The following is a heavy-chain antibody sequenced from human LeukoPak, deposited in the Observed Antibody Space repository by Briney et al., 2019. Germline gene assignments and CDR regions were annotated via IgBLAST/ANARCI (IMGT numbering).Heavy chain of an antibody. J-gene: IGHJ4*02. V-gene: IGHV4-4*02. D-gene: IGHD3-10*01. CDR1: GGSISSSNW. CDR3: ARGRNDYGSGSYYQIYPFDY. CDR2: IYHSGST. Sequence: SETLSLTCAVSGGSISSSNWWSWVRQPPGKGLEWIGEIYHSGSTNYNPSLKSRVTISVDKSKNQFSLKLSSVTAADTAVYYCARGRNDYGSGSYYQIYPFDYWGQGTLVTVSS.